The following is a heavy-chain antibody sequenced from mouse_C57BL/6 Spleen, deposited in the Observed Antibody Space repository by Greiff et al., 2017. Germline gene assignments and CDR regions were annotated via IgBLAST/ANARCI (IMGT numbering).Heavy chain of an antibody. CDR3: ARSGDSRDYYAMDY. J-gene: IGHJ4*01. Sequence: EVQLQQSGPVLVKPGASVKMSCKASGYTFTDYYMNWVKQSHGKSLEWIGVINPYNGGTSYNQKFKGKATLTVDKSSSTAYMELNSLTSADSAVYYSARSGDSRDYYAMDYWGQGTSVTVSS. CDR2: INPYNGGT. CDR1: GYTFTDYY. V-gene: IGHV1-19*01. D-gene: IGHD1-1*01.